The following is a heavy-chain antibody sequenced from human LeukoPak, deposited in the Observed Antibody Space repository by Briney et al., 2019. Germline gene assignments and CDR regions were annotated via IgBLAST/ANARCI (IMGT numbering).Heavy chain of an antibody. J-gene: IGHJ4*02. CDR1: GFTVSSNY. D-gene: IGHD6-19*01. CDR2: IYSGGST. V-gene: IGHV3-66*01. CDR3: ARDGDVAVAGTYFDY. Sequence: GGSLRLSCAASGFTVSSNYMSWVRQAPGKGLEWVSVIYSGGSTYYADSVKGRFTISRDNSKNTLYLQMNSLRAEDTAVYYCARDGDVAVAGTYFDYWGQGTLVTVSS.